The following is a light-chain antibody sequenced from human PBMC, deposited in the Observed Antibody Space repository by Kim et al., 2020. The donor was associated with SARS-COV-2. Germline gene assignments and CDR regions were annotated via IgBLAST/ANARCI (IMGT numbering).Light chain of an antibody. CDR3: QQRSNWWT. J-gene: IGKJ1*01. V-gene: IGKV3-11*01. CDR1: QSVSRY. CDR2: DAS. Sequence: SLSPGERATLSCRASQSVSRYLAWYQHKPGQAPRFLIYDASNRATGIPARFSGSGSGTDFTLTISSLEPEDFAVYYCQQRSNWWTFGQGTKVDIK.